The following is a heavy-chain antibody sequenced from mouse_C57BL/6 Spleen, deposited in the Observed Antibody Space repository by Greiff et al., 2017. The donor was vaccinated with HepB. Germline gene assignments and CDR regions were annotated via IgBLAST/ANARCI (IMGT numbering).Heavy chain of an antibody. V-gene: IGHV5-16*01. Sequence: EVQRVESEGGLVQPGSSMKLSCTASGFTFSDYYMAWVRQVPEKGLEWVANINYDGSSTYYLDSLKSRFIISRDNAKNILYLQMSSLKSEDTATYYCARVGDSSGAMDYWGQGTSVTVSS. D-gene: IGHD3-2*02. CDR3: ARVGDSSGAMDY. CDR1: GFTFSDYY. J-gene: IGHJ4*01. CDR2: INYDGSST.